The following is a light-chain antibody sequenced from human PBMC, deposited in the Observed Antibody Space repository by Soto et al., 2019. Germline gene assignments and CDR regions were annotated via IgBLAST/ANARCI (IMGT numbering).Light chain of an antibody. CDR1: QSVLYSSNNKNY. V-gene: IGKV4-1*01. CDR3: QLYESTPPT. Sequence: DIVMTQSPDSLAVSLGERATINCKSSQSVLYSSNNKNYLAWYQQRPGQPPKLLIYWASTRESGVPDRFSGSGSGTDFTLAITSLQAEDVAVFYWQLYESTPPTFGRWTKLEIK. J-gene: IGKJ2*01. CDR2: WAS.